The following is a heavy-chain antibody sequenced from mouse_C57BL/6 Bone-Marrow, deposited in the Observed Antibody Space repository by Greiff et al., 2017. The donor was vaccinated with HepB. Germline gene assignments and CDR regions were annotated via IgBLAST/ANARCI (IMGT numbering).Heavy chain of an antibody. V-gene: IGHV1-69*01. Sequence: QVHVKQPGAELVMPGASVKLSCKASGYTFTSYWMHWVKQRPGQGLEWIGEIDPSDSYTNYNQKFKGKSTLTVDKSSSTAYMQLSSLTSEDSAVYYCAREGWWYFDYWGQGTTLTVSS. D-gene: IGHD1-1*02. CDR1: GYTFTSYW. J-gene: IGHJ2*01. CDR3: AREGWWYFDY. CDR2: IDPSDSYT.